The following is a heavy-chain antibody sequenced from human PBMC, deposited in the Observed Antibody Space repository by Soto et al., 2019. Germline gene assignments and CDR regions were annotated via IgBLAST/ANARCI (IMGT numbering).Heavy chain of an antibody. V-gene: IGHV4-59*01. CDR1: GGSISSYY. Sequence: QVQLQESGPGLVKPSETLSLTCTVSGGSISSYYWSWIRQPPGKGLEWIGYIYYSGSTNYNPSLKSRVTISVDTSKNQFSLKLSSVTAADTAVYYCARDDSGGRFAPWGQGTLVTVSS. J-gene: IGHJ5*02. CDR3: ARDDSGGRFAP. D-gene: IGHD5-12*01. CDR2: IYYSGST.